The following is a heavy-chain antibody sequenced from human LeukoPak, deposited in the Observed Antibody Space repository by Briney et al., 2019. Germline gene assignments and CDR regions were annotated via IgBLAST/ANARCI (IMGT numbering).Heavy chain of an antibody. CDR1: GGTFSSYA. V-gene: IGHV1-69*13. CDR2: IIPIFGTA. J-gene: IGHJ4*02. D-gene: IGHD3-9*01. Sequence: SVKVSCKASGGTFSSYAISWVRQAPGQGLEWMGGIIPIFGTANYARKFQGRVTITADESTSTAYMELSSLRSEDTAVYYCARGDGDDFDWLFPYWGQGTLVTVSS. CDR3: ARGDGDDFDWLFPY.